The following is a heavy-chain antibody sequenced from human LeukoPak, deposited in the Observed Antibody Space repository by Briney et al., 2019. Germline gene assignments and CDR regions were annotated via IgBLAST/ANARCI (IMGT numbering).Heavy chain of an antibody. V-gene: IGHV4-39*01. J-gene: IGHJ4*02. Sequence: PSETLSLTCTVSGGSISSSSYYCGWIRQPPGKGLEWFGSIYYSGSTYYNPSLKSRVTISVDTSKNQFSLKLSSVTAADTAVYYCARFSSSSSYFDYWGQGTLVTVSS. CDR3: ARFSSSSSYFDY. CDR2: IYYSGST. CDR1: GGSISSSSYY. D-gene: IGHD6-13*01.